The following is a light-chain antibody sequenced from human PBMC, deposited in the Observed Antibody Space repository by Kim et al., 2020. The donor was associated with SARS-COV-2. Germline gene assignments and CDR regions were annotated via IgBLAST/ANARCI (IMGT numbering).Light chain of an antibody. CDR3: SSFATSTTWV. Sequence: QSVVTQPASVSDFPGQSITISCTGTSSDVGAYDHVSWYQQHPDKVPKLMFYDVNKRPSGVSSRFSGSKSGNTASLTISGLQTEDEADYYCSSFATSTTWVFGGGTKVTVL. CDR1: SSDVGAYDH. J-gene: IGLJ3*02. CDR2: DVN. V-gene: IGLV2-14*01.